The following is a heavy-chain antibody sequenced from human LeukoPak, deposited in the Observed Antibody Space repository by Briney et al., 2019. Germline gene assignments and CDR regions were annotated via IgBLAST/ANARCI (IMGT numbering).Heavy chain of an antibody. CDR1: GYTFTGYY. V-gene: IGHV1-2*02. D-gene: IGHD3-10*01. Sequence: GASVKVSCKASGYTFTGYYMHWVRQAPGQGLEWMGWINPNSGGTNYAQKFQGRVTMTRDTSISTAYMELSRLRSDDTAVYYCAREYRPVLLWFGDLFDYWGQGTLVTVSS. J-gene: IGHJ4*02. CDR3: AREYRPVLLWFGDLFDY. CDR2: INPNSGGT.